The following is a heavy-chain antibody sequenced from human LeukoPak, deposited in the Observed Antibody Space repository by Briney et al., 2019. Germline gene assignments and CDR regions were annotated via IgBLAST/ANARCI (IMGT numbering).Heavy chain of an antibody. V-gene: IGHV1-2*02. CDR2: INPDNGGT. D-gene: IGHD5-12*01. Sequence: ASVKVSCKASGDTFTGYYMHWVRQAPGQGLEWMGWINPDNGGTTYAQKFQGRVTMTRDMSISTAYMELSRLRSDDTAVYYCARDPSNSGYDYLYYFDYWGQGTLVAVSS. CDR3: ARDPSNSGYDYLYYFDY. CDR1: GDTFTGYY. J-gene: IGHJ4*02.